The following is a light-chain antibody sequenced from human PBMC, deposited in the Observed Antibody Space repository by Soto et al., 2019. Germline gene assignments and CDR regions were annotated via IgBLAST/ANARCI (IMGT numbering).Light chain of an antibody. J-gene: IGLJ1*01. CDR2: EVT. Sequence: QSALTQPASVSGSPGQSITISCTGTSGDVGSYSPVSWNQQLPGKAPKLIIYEVTKRPSGVSNRFSGSKSGNTASLTISGLQAEDEAEYYCCSYAGGDTFFLFGTGTKLTVL. V-gene: IGLV2-23*02. CDR3: CSYAGGDTFFL. CDR1: SGDVGSYSP.